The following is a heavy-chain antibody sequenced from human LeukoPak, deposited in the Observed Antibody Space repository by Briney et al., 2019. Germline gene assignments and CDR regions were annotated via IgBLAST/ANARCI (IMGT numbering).Heavy chain of an antibody. V-gene: IGHV1-2*06. CDR2: SSPYSGGT. CDR3: PSALSSRYSSC. J-gene: IGHJ4*02. D-gene: IGHD6-13*01. Sequence: ASVKVSCKASGYSFTSYYMHWVRQAPGQGLEWMGRSSPYSGGTHYAQNFQGRVTMTMDTSISTAYMELSSLRSDDTAIYYCPSALSSRYSSCWGQGTLVTVSS. CDR1: GYSFTSYY.